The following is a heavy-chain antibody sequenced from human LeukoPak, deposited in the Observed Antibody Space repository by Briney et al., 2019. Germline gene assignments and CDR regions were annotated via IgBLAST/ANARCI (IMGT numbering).Heavy chain of an antibody. J-gene: IGHJ4*02. V-gene: IGHV3-7*01. CDR1: GFSFSSYW. Sequence: GGSLRLSCAASGFSFSSYWMSWVRQAPGKGLEWVANIKPDGSGEYYVDSLKGRFTISRDNAKNSLYLQMNSLRAEDTAVYYCARDLRPSASGYYYDSSGYYAPNFDYWGQGTLVTVSS. CDR3: ARDLRPSASGYYYDSSGYYAPNFDY. D-gene: IGHD3-22*01. CDR2: IKPDGSGE.